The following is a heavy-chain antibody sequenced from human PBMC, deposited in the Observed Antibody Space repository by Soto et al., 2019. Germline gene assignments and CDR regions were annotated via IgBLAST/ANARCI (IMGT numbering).Heavy chain of an antibody. CDR3: ARRDSSGPLDF. J-gene: IGHJ4*02. V-gene: IGHV1-2*02. CDR2: INPKNGGT. CDR1: GYTFTYFY. D-gene: IGHD2-8*02. Sequence: ASVKVSCKTSGYTFTYFYIHWVRLAPGQGPEWMGWINPKNGGTSHAQKFQGRVTMTRDTSISTVYMELNSLTSDDRGIYYCARRDSSGPLDFWGQGPQVTVCS.